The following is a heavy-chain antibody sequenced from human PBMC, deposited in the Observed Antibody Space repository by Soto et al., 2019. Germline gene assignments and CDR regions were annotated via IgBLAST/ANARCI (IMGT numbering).Heavy chain of an antibody. Sequence: SETLSLTCTVSGDSISSVSGDSISNHYWSWVRQPPGKGLEWIGEIYHSGSTNYNPSLKSRVTISVDKSKNQFSLKLSSVTAADTAVYYCARDGITGTTFWVGGMDVWGQGTTVTVSS. J-gene: IGHJ6*02. CDR2: IYHSGST. V-gene: IGHV4-4*02. CDR3: ARDGITGTTFWVGGMDV. D-gene: IGHD1-7*01. CDR1: GDSISSVSGDSISNHY.